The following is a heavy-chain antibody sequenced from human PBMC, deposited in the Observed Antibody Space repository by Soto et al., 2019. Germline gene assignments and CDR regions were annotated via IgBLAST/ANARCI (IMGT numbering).Heavy chain of an antibody. CDR1: GDTFSTYT. CDR2: IIPRSATS. J-gene: IGHJ3*02. CDR3: ATPPSKFYCISTSCHDAFDI. D-gene: IGHD2-2*01. Sequence: GASVKVSCKASGDTFSTYTITWMRQAPGQGLEWMGGIIPRSATSKYAQKFQGRVTMTTDESTSTVYMELSTLRPEDTAVYYCATPPSKFYCISTSCHDAFDIWGQGTMVTVSS. V-gene: IGHV1-69*05.